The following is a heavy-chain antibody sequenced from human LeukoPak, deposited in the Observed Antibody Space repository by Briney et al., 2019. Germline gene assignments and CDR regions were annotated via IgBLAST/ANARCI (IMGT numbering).Heavy chain of an antibody. CDR1: GGSVSGGYYH. Sequence: SETLSLTCTGPGGSVSGGYYHWSWIRHPPGKGLEWIGYISYSGSTNYNPSLKSRLTMSLDTSKNQFSLKLNSVTAADTAVYYCARDYLGNNWFYFDFWGQGALVAVSS. CDR3: ARDYLGNNWFYFDF. CDR2: ISYSGST. D-gene: IGHD1-1*01. V-gene: IGHV4-61*01. J-gene: IGHJ4*02.